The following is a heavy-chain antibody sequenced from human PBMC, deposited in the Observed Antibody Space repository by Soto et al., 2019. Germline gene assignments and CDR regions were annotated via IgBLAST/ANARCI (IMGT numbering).Heavy chain of an antibody. D-gene: IGHD2-2*01. CDR1: GGSISSGGYY. Sequence: QVQLQESGPGLVKPSETLSLTCTVSGGSISSGGYYWSWIRQHPGKGLEWIGYIYYSGTTYYKPSLKRRVTLSVETSKNPFSLKLRSVSAAETALYYCARFSLVVVPAAGFDPWGRGTLVTVSS. V-gene: IGHV4-31*03. J-gene: IGHJ5*02. CDR2: IYYSGTT. CDR3: ARFSLVVVPAAGFDP.